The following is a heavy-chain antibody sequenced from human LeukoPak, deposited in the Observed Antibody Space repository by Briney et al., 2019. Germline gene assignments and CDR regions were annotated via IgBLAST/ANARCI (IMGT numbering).Heavy chain of an antibody. CDR3: AKQPLLLWFGELTFSGYMDV. CDR1: GFTFSSYS. Sequence: PGGSLRLSCAASGFTFSSYSMSWVRQAPGKGLEWVSAISGSGGSTYYADSVKGRFTISRDNSKNTLYLQMNSLRAEDTAVYYCAKQPLLLWFGELTFSGYMDVWGKGTTVTVSS. V-gene: IGHV3-23*01. CDR2: ISGSGGST. J-gene: IGHJ6*03. D-gene: IGHD3-10*01.